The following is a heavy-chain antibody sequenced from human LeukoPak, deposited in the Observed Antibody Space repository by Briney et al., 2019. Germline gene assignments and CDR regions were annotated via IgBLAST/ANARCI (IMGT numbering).Heavy chain of an antibody. D-gene: IGHD2-2*01. Sequence: GGSLRLSCAASGFTFSSYAMSWVCQAPGKGLEWVSAISGSGGSTYYADSVKGRFTISRDNSKNTLYLQMNSLRAEDTAVYYCAKDQRYCSSTSCLTAYYYYYGMDVWGQGTTVTVSS. CDR1: GFTFSSYA. CDR2: ISGSGGST. CDR3: AKDQRYCSSTSCLTAYYYYYGMDV. V-gene: IGHV3-23*01. J-gene: IGHJ6*02.